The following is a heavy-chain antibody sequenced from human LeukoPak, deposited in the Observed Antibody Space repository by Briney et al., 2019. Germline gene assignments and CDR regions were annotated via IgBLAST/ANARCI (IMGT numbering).Heavy chain of an antibody. V-gene: IGHV4-59*01. CDR2: IYYSGST. Sequence: SETLFLTCIVSGGSISSYYWSWIRQPPGKGLEWIGYIYYSGSTNYNPSLKSRVTISVDTSKNQFSLKLSSVTAADTAVYYCARGRNVWFGELSRGGLVDYWGQGTLVTVSS. J-gene: IGHJ4*02. CDR1: GGSISSYY. CDR3: ARGRNVWFGELSRGGLVDY. D-gene: IGHD3-10*01.